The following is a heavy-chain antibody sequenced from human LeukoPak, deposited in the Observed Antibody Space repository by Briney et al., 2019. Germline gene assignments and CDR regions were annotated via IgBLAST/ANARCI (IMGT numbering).Heavy chain of an antibody. CDR2: ITPILGIA. CDR1: GGTFSSYA. V-gene: IGHV1-69*04. CDR3: ARTHFEYSSSSGPEDY. Sequence: SVKVSCKASGGTFSSYAISWVRQAPGQGLEWMGRITPILGIANYAQKFQGRVTITADKSTSTAYMELSSLRSEDTAVYYCARTHFEYSSSSGPEDYWGQGTLVTVSS. J-gene: IGHJ4*02. D-gene: IGHD6-6*01.